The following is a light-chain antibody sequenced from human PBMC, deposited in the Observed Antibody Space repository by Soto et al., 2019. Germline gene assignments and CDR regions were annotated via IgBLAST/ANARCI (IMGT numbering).Light chain of an antibody. CDR1: SNDVGGYNY. V-gene: IGLV2-8*01. CDR2: EVS. Sequence: QSALTQPPSASGSPGQSFTISCTGTSNDVGGYNYVSWYQQHPGKAPKLMIHEVSKRPSGVPDRFSGSKSGNTASLTVSGLLTEDEADYYCSSYGGANTVVFGGGTKLTVL. CDR3: SSYGGANTVV. J-gene: IGLJ2*01.